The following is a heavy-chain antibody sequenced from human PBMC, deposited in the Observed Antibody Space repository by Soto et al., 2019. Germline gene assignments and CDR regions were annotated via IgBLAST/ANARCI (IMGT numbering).Heavy chain of an antibody. CDR3: ARDRRCSYGYGYYYYGMDV. V-gene: IGHV3-53*01. J-gene: IGHJ6*02. Sequence: GSLRLSCAASGFTVSINYMSWVRQAPGKGLEWVSVIYSGGSTYYADSVKGRFTISRDNSKNTLYLQMNSLRAEDTAVYYCARDRRCSYGYGYYYYGMDVWGQGTTVTVSS. D-gene: IGHD5-18*01. CDR2: IYSGGST. CDR1: GFTVSINY.